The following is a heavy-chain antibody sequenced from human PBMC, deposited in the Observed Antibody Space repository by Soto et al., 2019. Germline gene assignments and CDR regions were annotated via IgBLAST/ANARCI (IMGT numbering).Heavy chain of an antibody. CDR3: ARDGLEVVVAANNYSYGMDV. Sequence: ASVKVSCKASGGTFSRYAISWVRQAPGQGLEWMGWINPNSGGTNYAQKFQGRVTMTRDTSISTAYMELSRLRSDDTAVYYCARDGLEVVVAANNYSYGMDVWGQGPTVTGSS. D-gene: IGHD2-15*01. CDR1: GGTFSRYA. CDR2: INPNSGGT. J-gene: IGHJ6*02. V-gene: IGHV1-2*02.